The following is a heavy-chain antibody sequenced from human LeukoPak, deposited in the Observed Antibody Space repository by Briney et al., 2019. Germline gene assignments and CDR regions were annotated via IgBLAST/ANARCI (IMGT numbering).Heavy chain of an antibody. CDR3: ARGGSGCYYWFKGYFDD. V-gene: IGHV1-8*01. CDR1: GYTFTNYE. Sequence: ASVKVSCKASGYTFTNYEINWVRQATGQGLEWMGWMNPNSGNTGYAQKFQGRVTMTRNTSISTAYMELSSLRSEDTAVYYCARGGSGCYYWFKGYFDDWGQGTLVTVSS. CDR2: MNPNSGNT. D-gene: IGHD1-26*01. J-gene: IGHJ4*02.